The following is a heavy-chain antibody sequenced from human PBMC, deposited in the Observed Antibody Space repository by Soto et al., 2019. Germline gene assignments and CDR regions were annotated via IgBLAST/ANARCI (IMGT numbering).Heavy chain of an antibody. CDR2: LIPMFDIA. CDR3: ARRRGGDASETPRGHSFGAGSLFPFDH. V-gene: IGHV1-69*13. J-gene: IGHJ4*02. Sequence: SVKVSCKASGGTFTSYTVYGVRQAPGRGREWVGGLIPMFDIANYAEGIRGRVMITADEATNTASMELSSLTSADTAVYFCARRRGGDASETPRGHSFGAGSLFPFDHWGQGTLVTVSS. CDR1: GGTFTSYT. D-gene: IGHD3-16*01.